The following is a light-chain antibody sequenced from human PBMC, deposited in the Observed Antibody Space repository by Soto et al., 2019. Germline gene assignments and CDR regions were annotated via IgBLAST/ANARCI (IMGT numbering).Light chain of an antibody. CDR2: GAS. V-gene: IGKV3-15*01. Sequence: EIVMTQSPANLSVSPGERATLSCRASQSISSSYLAWYQQKPGQAPRLLIYGASTRATGIPARFSGSGSGNEFTLTISNLQSEDFAVYYCQQYNNWPPLTFGGGTKVEIK. CDR3: QQYNNWPPLT. J-gene: IGKJ4*01. CDR1: QSISSSY.